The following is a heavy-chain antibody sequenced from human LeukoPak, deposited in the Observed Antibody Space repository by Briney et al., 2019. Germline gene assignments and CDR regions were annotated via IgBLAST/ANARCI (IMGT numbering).Heavy chain of an antibody. CDR2: INLNNGGT. CDR3: ARAPRGEVYYFDY. CDR1: GFTFTGYY. J-gene: IGHJ4*02. V-gene: IGHV1-2*02. Sequence: GASVKVSCKASGFTFTGYYMNWVRQAPGQGLEWMGWINLNNGGTNYAQKFQGRVTMTRDTSISTAYMELSSLRSEDTAVYYCARAPRGEVYYFDYWGQGTLVTVSS.